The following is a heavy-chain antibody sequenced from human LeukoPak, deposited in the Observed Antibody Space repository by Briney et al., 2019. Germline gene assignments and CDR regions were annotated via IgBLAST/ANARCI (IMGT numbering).Heavy chain of an antibody. V-gene: IGHV4-31*03. Sequence: SDTLSLTCTVSGGSLSSGGYYWRWLRQHPGTGLEWIGYIYYSGSTYYNPSLKSRVTISVDTSKNQFSLKLSSVTAADTAVYYWARDGLYCSGGSCYGRGWFDPWGQGTLVTVSS. CDR1: GGSLSSGGYY. J-gene: IGHJ5*02. CDR2: IYYSGST. D-gene: IGHD2-15*01. CDR3: ARDGLYCSGGSCYGRGWFDP.